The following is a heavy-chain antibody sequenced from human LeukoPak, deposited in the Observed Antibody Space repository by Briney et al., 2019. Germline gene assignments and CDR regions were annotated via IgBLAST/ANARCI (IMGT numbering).Heavy chain of an antibody. J-gene: IGHJ5*02. CDR1: GASISSYY. V-gene: IGHV4-59*01. D-gene: IGHD5-12*01. CDR3: ARSEKVATATGWFDP. Sequence: SETLSLTCTVSGASISSYYWSWIRQSPGKGLEWIGYIYNSGSTNYNPSLKSRVNIAVDTSTNQFSLKLTSVTAADTAVYYCARSEKVATATGWFDPWGQGTLVTVSS. CDR2: IYNSGST.